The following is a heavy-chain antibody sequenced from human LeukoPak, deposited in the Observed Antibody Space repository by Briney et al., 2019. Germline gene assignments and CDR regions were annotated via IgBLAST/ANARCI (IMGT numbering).Heavy chain of an antibody. CDR3: AIGDTFDF. J-gene: IGHJ5*01. CDR2: ISSSSSYI. Sequence: GGSLKLSCAASGFTFSSYSMNWVRQAPGKGLEWVSSISSSSSYIYYADSVKGRFTISRDKDKNSLYLQMNSLRAEDTAVYYFAIGDTFDFWGQGTLVTVSS. CDR1: GFTFSSYS. V-gene: IGHV3-21*04.